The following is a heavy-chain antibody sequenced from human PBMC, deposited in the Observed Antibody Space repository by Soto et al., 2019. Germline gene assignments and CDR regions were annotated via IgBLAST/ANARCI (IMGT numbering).Heavy chain of an antibody. CDR1: GFTFSDYY. CDR3: AGYGSGWYLGEFDP. D-gene: IGHD6-19*01. Sequence: QVQLVESGGGLVKPGGSLRLSCAASGFTFSDYYMSWIRQAPGKGLEWVSYISTSSSYTNYADSVKGRFTISRDNAKNSLYLQMNSLRAEDTAVYYCAGYGSGWYLGEFDPWGQGTLVTVSS. V-gene: IGHV3-11*05. J-gene: IGHJ5*02. CDR2: ISTSSSYT.